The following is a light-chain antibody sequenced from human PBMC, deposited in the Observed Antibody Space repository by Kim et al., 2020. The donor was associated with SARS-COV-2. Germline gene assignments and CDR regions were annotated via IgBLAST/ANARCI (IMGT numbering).Light chain of an antibody. CDR1: QSVSSSY. Sequence: EIVLTQFPGTLSLSPGERATLSCRASQSVSSSYVAWYQQKPGQAPRLLIYGASRRATGIPDRFSGSGSVTDFTLTISRLEPEDFAVYYCQQYGSSPRTFGQGTKVDIK. CDR2: GAS. V-gene: IGKV3-20*01. CDR3: QQYGSSPRT. J-gene: IGKJ1*01.